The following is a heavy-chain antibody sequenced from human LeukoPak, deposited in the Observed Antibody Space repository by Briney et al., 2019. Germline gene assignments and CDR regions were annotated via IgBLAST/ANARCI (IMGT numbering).Heavy chain of an antibody. D-gene: IGHD3-10*01. CDR2: IIPIFGTA. V-gene: IGHV1-69*05. CDR1: GGTFSSYA. Sequence: GASVKVSCKASGGTFSSYAISWVRQAPGQGLEWMGGIIPIFGTANYAQKFQGRVTITTDESTSTAYMELSSLRSEDTAVYYCARGFGFDSGSYFNRPTATNHYYYYMDVWGKGTTVTVSS. J-gene: IGHJ6*03. CDR3: ARGFGFDSGSYFNRPTATNHYYYYMDV.